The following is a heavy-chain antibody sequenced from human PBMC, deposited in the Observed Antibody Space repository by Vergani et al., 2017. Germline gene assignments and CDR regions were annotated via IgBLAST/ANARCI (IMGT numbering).Heavy chain of an antibody. CDR3: ARQGKNFDYYDFWSGYYKGWFDP. D-gene: IGHD3-3*01. CDR1: GGSISSSSYY. CDR2: IYYSGST. J-gene: IGHJ5*02. V-gene: IGHV4-39*01. Sequence: QLQLQESGPGLVKPSETLSLTCTVSGGSISSSSYYWGWIRQPPGKGLEWIWSIYYSGSTYYNPSLKSRVTISVDTSKNQFSLKLSSVTAADTAVYYCARQGKNFDYYDFWSGYYKGWFDPWGQGTLVTVSS.